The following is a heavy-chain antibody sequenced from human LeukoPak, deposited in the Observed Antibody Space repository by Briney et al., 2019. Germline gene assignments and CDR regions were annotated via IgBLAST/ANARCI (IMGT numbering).Heavy chain of an antibody. Sequence: GESLKISCKGSGYSFTSYWIGWVRQMPGKGLEWMGIIYPGDSDTRYSPSFQGQVTISADKSISTAYLQWSSLKASDTAMYYCARLPADWERGSYALYYFDYWGQGTLVTVSS. J-gene: IGHJ4*02. CDR1: GYSFTSYW. CDR3: ARLPADWERGSYALYYFDY. CDR2: IYPGDSDT. V-gene: IGHV5-51*01. D-gene: IGHD1-26*01.